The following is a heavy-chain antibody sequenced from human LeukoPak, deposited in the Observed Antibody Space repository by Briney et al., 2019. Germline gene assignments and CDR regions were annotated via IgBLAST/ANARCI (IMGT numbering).Heavy chain of an antibody. CDR3: ARMALDGGDSIGFDS. J-gene: IGHJ5*01. V-gene: IGHV1-2*02. Sequence: GSVKVSCKASGYTFTDYFIHSVRQAPGQGLEWMGWINPNIGDASYAQKFQDRVTKTRDRSINTAYMELSRLTSDDTAVYYCARMALDGGDSIGFDSWGQGTLVTVSS. CDR1: GYTFTDYF. CDR2: INPNIGDA. D-gene: IGHD2-21*02.